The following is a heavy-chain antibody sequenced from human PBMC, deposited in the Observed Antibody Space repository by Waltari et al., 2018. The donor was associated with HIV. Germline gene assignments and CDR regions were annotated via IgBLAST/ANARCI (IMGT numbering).Heavy chain of an antibody. CDR1: DLDISTYC. J-gene: IGHJ6*02. V-gene: IGHV3-48*04. CDR2: ISSSSSTI. Sequence: EVRLVESGVGVVQPGGSLRRYRGAADLDISTYCIDWVRQAPGKGLEWVSYISSSSSTIYYADSVKGRFTISRDNAKNSLYLQMNSLRAEDTAVYYCARDDYGMDVWGQGTTVTVSS. CDR3: ARDDYGMDV.